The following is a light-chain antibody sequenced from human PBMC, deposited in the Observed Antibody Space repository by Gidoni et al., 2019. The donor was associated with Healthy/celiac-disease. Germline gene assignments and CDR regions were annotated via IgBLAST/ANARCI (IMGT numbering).Light chain of an antibody. CDR3: QQYDNLPYT. V-gene: IGKV1-33*01. CDR2: DAS. CDR1: QDISNY. J-gene: IGKJ2*01. Sequence: DIHMTQSPSSLSASVGDRVTITCQASQDISNYLNWYQQKPGKAPKLLIYDASNLETGVPSRFSGSGSGTDFTFTISSLQPEDIATYYCQQYDNLPYTVGQGTKLEIK.